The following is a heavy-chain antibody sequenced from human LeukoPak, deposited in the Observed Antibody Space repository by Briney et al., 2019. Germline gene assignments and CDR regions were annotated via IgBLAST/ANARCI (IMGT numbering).Heavy chain of an antibody. CDR3: ARGYSVYDEPRYRTSYYFAY. J-gene: IGHJ4*02. CDR2: ISAYNGNT. D-gene: IGHD5/OR15-5a*01. CDR1: GYTFTSYG. V-gene: IGHV1-18*01. Sequence: ASVKVSCKASGYTFTSYGISWVRQAPGQGLEWMGWISAYNGNTNYAQKLQGRGTMTTDTSTSTAYMELRSLRSDDTAVYYCARGYSVYDEPRYRTSYYFAYGGQGTLVTVSS.